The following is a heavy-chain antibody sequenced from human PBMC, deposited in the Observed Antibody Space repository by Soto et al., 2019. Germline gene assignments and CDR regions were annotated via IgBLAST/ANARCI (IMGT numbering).Heavy chain of an antibody. J-gene: IGHJ2*01. CDR2: IASTSWNI. Sequence: GGALRVSCAAPGFTFSGYSMNWVRQAPGKGLEWVSYIASTSWNIYYADTVKGRFTISRDNAKNSLYLQMNSLRDEDTAVYYCARGPSAAAPLSDWYFDLWGRGTLVTVSS. D-gene: IGHD2-2*01. CDR1: GFTFSGYS. V-gene: IGHV3-48*02. CDR3: ARGPSAAAPLSDWYFDL.